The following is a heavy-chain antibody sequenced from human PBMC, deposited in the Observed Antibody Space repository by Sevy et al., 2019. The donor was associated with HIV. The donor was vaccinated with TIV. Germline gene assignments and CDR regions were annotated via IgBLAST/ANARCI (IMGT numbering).Heavy chain of an antibody. CDR2: TKQDGSEK. CDR3: ARVVEGYDFWSGYSTKGWFDP. CDR1: GFTFSSYW. V-gene: IGHV3-7*01. D-gene: IGHD3-3*01. Sequence: GGSLRLSCAASGFTFSSYWMSWVRQAPGKGLEWVANTKQDGSEKYYVDSVKGRFTISRDNAKNSLYLQMNSLRAEDTAVYYCARVVEGYDFWSGYSTKGWFDPWGQGTLVTVSS. J-gene: IGHJ5*02.